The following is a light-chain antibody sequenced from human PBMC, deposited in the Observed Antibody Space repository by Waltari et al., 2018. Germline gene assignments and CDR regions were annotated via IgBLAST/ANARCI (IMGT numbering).Light chain of an antibody. CDR2: SNN. CDR1: SSNIGNYA. Sequence: QSVLTQPPSASGTPGQRVTMSCSARSSNIGNYAVQWYQQLPGTAPKLLIYSNNQRPSGVPDRFSGSKSGTSASLVISGLQSDDEADYHCATWDDRLNGVIFGGGTRLTVL. V-gene: IGLV1-44*01. CDR3: ATWDDRLNGVI. J-gene: IGLJ2*01.